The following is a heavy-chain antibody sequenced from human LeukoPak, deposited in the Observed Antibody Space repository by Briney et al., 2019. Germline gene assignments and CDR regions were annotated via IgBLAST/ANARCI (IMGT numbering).Heavy chain of an antibody. V-gene: IGHV3-33*06. CDR2: IWYDGTNK. CDR1: EFTFSSYG. Sequence: GGSLRLSCAASEFTFSSYGMHWVRQAPGKGLEWVAVIWYDGTNKYNPDSVKGRFTISRDNSKNTLYLQMNSLRGEDTAVYYCAKDPSGSYARALDYYMDVWGKGTTVTVSS. J-gene: IGHJ6*03. CDR3: AKDPSGSYARALDYYMDV. D-gene: IGHD1-26*01.